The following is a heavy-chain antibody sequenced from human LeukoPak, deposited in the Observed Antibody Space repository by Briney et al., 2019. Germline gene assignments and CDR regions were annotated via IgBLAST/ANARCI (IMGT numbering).Heavy chain of an antibody. J-gene: IGHJ4*02. CDR3: ARIGYGAGY. CDR2: INHSGST. D-gene: IGHD4-17*01. Sequence: SETLSLTCAVYGGSFSGYYWSWIRQPPGKGLEWIGKINHSGSTNYNPSLKSRVTISVDTSKNQFSLKLSSVTAADTAVYYCARIGYGAGYWGQGTLVTVSS. CDR1: GGSFSGYY. V-gene: IGHV4-34*01.